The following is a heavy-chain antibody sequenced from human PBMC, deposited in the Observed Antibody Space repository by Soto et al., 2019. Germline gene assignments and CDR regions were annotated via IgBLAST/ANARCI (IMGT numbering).Heavy chain of an antibody. V-gene: IGHV1-46*01. J-gene: IGHJ6*02. Sequence: ASVKVSCTASGYTFTSYYIHWVRQAPGQGLEWMGIINPSGGSTSYAQKFQGRVTMTRDTSTSTVYMELSSLRSEDTAVYYCARDPDDKSYYDFWSGYFETIYYYYGMDVWGQGTTVTVSS. D-gene: IGHD3-3*01. CDR1: GYTFTSYY. CDR3: ARDPDDKSYYDFWSGYFETIYYYYGMDV. CDR2: INPSGGST.